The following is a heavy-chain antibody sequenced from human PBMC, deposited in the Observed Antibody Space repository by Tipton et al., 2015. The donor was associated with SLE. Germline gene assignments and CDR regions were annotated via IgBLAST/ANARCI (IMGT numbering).Heavy chain of an antibody. D-gene: IGHD2-15*01. CDR1: GFTFDDFA. CDR3: TRVAPGLGFDY. J-gene: IGHJ4*02. CDR2: ISWNSGDR. V-gene: IGHV3-9*01. Sequence: SLRLSCAASGFTFDDFAMHWVRQAPGKGLEWVSAISWNSGDRTYADSVKGRFIISRDNAKNSLYLEMNGLRPDDTALYYCTRVAPGLGFDYWGRGSLVTVSS.